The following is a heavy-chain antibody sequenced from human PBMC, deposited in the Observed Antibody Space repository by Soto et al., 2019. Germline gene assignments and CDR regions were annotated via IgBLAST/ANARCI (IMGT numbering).Heavy chain of an antibody. Sequence: PSETLSLTCAVSGYSISSGYYWGWIRQPPGKGLEWIGSLSHSGSSFHNPSLKSRVTISLDTSKSHFSLKLSSVTAADTAVYYCARDHGGATTFDYWGQGTMVTVYS. J-gene: IGHJ4*02. CDR1: GYSISSGYY. CDR3: ARDHGGATTFDY. V-gene: IGHV4-38-2*02. D-gene: IGHD1-26*01. CDR2: LSHSGSS.